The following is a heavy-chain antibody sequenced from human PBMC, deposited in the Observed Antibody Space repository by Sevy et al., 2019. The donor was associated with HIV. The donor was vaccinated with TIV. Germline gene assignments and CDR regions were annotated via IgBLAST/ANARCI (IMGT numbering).Heavy chain of an antibody. Sequence: GGSLRLSCAASGFTFSDYYMSWIRQAPGKGLEWVSNISSSSSYTNYADSVKGRFTISRDNAKNSLYLQMNSLRAEDTAVYYCARVLAAAGRYYYGMDVWGQGTTVTVSS. J-gene: IGHJ6*02. D-gene: IGHD6-13*01. CDR3: ARVLAAAGRYYYGMDV. V-gene: IGHV3-11*06. CDR1: GFTFSDYY. CDR2: ISSSSSYT.